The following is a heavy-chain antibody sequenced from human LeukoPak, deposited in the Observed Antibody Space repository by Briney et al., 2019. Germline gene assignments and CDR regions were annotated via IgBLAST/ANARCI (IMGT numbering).Heavy chain of an antibody. CDR2: FDREDGET. CDR3: ATGSPHTIFGVVIHVY. J-gene: IGHJ4*02. D-gene: IGHD3-3*01. Sequence: ASVKVCCKVSGYTLTELSMHWVRQAPGKGLEWMGGFDREDGETIYAQKFQGRVTMTKDTSTDTAYMELSSLRSEDTAVYYCATGSPHTIFGVVIHVYWGQGTLVTVSS. V-gene: IGHV1-24*01. CDR1: GYTLTELS.